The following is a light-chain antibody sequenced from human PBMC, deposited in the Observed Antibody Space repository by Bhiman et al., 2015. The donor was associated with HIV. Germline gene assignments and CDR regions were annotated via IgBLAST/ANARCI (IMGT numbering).Light chain of an antibody. CDR3: SSYTSGSTPHV. J-gene: IGLJ1*01. CDR1: SSDVGAYNY. CDR2: DVS. V-gene: IGLV2-14*03. Sequence: QSALTQPRSVSGSPGQSVTISCTGTSSDVGAYNYVSWYQQHPGKAPKLVIYDVSNRPSGVSNRFSGSKSGNTASLTISGLQPEDEADYHCSSYTSGSTPHVFGTGTKVTVL.